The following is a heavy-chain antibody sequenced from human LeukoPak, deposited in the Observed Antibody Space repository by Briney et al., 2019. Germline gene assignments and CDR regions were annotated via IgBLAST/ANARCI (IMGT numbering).Heavy chain of an antibody. D-gene: IGHD2-8*01. CDR1: GFTFNTYE. CDR2: ISSTSSTI. J-gene: IGHJ4*02. Sequence: GGSLRLSCAASGFTFNTYEMKWVRQAPGKGLEWVAYISSTSSTIYYADSVKGRFTIPRDNAKNSLYLQMNSLRAEDTAVYYCARDRMAFDYWGQGTLVTVSS. CDR3: ARDRMAFDY. V-gene: IGHV3-48*03.